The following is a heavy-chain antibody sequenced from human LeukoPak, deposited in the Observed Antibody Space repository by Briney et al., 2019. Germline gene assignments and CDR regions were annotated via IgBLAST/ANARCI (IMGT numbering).Heavy chain of an antibody. Sequence: PGGSLRLSCAASGFVFDDYAMHWVRQAPGKGLEWVSGISWNSGSIGYADSVKGRFTISRDNAKKSLYLQMNSLRAGDTALYYCVKDIVGVLHHAFDMWGQGTMVTVSS. CDR2: ISWNSGSI. CDR1: GFVFDDYA. J-gene: IGHJ3*02. V-gene: IGHV3-9*01. D-gene: IGHD1-26*01. CDR3: VKDIVGVLHHAFDM.